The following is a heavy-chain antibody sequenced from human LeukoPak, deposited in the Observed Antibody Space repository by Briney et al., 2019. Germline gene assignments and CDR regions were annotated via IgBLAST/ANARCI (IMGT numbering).Heavy chain of an antibody. CDR1: GGTFSSYA. J-gene: IGHJ4*02. Sequence: SVTVSCKASGGTFSSYAISWVRQAPGQGLEWMGGIIPIFGTANYAQKFQGRVTITADESTSTAYMELSSLRSEDTAVYYCARGKVDPAGPFDYWGQGTLVTVSS. CDR3: ARGKVDPAGPFDY. D-gene: IGHD2-2*01. V-gene: IGHV1-69*01. CDR2: IIPIFGTA.